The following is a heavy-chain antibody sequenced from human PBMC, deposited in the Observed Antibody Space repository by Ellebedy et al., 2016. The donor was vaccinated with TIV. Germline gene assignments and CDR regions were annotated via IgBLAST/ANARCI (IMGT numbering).Heavy chain of an antibody. V-gene: IGHV4-34*01. Sequence: MPSETLSLTCAVYGGSFSYYWTWIRQPPGKGLEGIGEIHHSGSSFYNPSLGSRVTLSLDTSKNQFSLRLNSVTAADTAVYYCARARETTSCDYWGQGTLVTASS. CDR2: IHHSGSS. CDR3: ARARETTSCDY. J-gene: IGHJ4*02. D-gene: IGHD1-1*01. CDR1: GGSFSYY.